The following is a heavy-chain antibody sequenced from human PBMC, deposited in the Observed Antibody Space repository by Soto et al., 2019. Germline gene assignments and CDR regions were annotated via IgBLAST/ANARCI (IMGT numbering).Heavy chain of an antibody. CDR1: GFTFTSFA. J-gene: IGHJ4*02. V-gene: IGHV3-30*04. Sequence: QVQLVESGGGVVQPGRSLRVSCAASGFTFTSFAMHWVRQAPGKGLEWVAVISYDGRVNHYADSVQGRFTISRDDSENTVYLQMNSLRAEDTAVYYCAKDRYLDSYSFDYWGQGTLVTVSS. D-gene: IGHD3-9*01. CDR2: ISYDGRVN. CDR3: AKDRYLDSYSFDY.